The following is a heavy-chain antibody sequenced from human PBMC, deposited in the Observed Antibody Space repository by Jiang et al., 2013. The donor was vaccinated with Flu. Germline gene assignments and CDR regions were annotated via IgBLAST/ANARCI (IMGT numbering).Heavy chain of an antibody. D-gene: IGHD3-9*01. J-gene: IGHJ4*02. CDR2: ISSSSSYI. V-gene: IGHV3-21*01. CDR1: GFTFSSYS. CDR3: ASHPTADILTGYYRRDPFDY. Sequence: VQLVESGGGLVKPGGSLRLSCAASGFTFSSYSMNWVRQAPGKGLEWVSSISSSSSYIYYADSVKGRFTISRDNAKNSLYLQMNSLRAEDTAVYYCASHPTADILTGYYRRDPFDYWGQGTLVTVSS.